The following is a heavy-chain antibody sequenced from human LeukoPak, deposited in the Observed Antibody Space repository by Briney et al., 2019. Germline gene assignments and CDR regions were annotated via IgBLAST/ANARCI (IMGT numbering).Heavy chain of an antibody. CDR1: GYTFTGYY. V-gene: IGHV1-2*02. CDR3: ARRYCSSTSCYINRFDP. J-gene: IGHJ5*02. Sequence: GASVKVSCKASGYTFTGYYMHWVRQAPGQGLEWMGWINPNSGGTNYAQKFQGRVTMTRDTSISTAYMELSRLRSDDTAVYYCARRYCSSTSCYINRFDPWGQGTLVTVSS. D-gene: IGHD2-2*02. CDR2: INPNSGGT.